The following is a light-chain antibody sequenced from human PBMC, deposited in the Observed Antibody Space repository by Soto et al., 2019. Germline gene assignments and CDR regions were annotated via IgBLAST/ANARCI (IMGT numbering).Light chain of an antibody. J-gene: IGKJ4*01. CDR3: QQTYSDIA. V-gene: IGKV1-39*01. CDR1: QTITTY. CDR2: GAS. Sequence: DVRMTQSPSSLSASVGDTITITCRASQTITTYLNWFQQKPGESPRLLIYGASTLHDGVPSRFSGSGSGTDFTLTISGLQPEEFATYHCQQTYSDIAFCGGTRV.